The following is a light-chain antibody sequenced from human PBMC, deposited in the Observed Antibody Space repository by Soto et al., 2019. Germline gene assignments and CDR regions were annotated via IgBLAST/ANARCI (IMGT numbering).Light chain of an antibody. V-gene: IGKV3-11*01. CDR3: QQRSNWTIT. J-gene: IGKJ5*01. CDR1: QSVSSY. Sequence: EIVLTQSPGTLSLSPGEIATLSCRASQSVSSYLAWYQKKPGQAPRILIYDASNRATGIPARFSGSGSGTDFNLTISRLETEDFAVYECQQRSNWTITFGQGTRLEIK. CDR2: DAS.